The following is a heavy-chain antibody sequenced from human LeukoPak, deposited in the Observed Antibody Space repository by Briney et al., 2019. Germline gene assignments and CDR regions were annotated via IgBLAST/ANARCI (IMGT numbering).Heavy chain of an antibody. V-gene: IGHV4-34*01. Sequence: SETLSLTCAVYGGSFSGYYWSWIRQPPGKGLEWIGEINHSGSTNYNPTLKSRVTISVDTSKNQSSLKLSSVTAADTAVYYCARGHYDYVWGGAFDIWGQGTMVTVSS. CDR1: GGSFSGYY. CDR3: ARGHYDYVWGGAFDI. D-gene: IGHD3-16*01. J-gene: IGHJ3*02. CDR2: INHSGST.